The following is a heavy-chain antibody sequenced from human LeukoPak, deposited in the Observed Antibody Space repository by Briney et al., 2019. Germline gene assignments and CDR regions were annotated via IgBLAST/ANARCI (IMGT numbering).Heavy chain of an antibody. CDR2: INPDGSEK. Sequence: GGSLRLSCAASGFTFSNYWMSWVRQAPGNGLEWVANINPDGSEKYSVDSVTGRFTISRDNAENTVLLQMNSLRAEDSAVYYCARDLAAWDVWGKGTTVTVSS. CDR3: ARDLAAWDV. CDR1: GFTFSNYW. J-gene: IGHJ6*04. V-gene: IGHV3-7*01.